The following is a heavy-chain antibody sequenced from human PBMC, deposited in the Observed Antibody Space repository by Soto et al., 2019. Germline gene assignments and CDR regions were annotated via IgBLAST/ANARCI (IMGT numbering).Heavy chain of an antibody. D-gene: IGHD2-21*01. CDR3: AKGGGGGAVVPDY. Sequence: QVQLVESGGGVVQPGRSLRLSCAASGFSFTTYGMHWVRQAPGEGLEWVAVIWFDGSNKYYADSVKGRFTISRDTSKNTLYLQMGRLGVEDTAVYYCAKGGGGGAVVPDYWGQGTLVTVSS. CDR1: GFSFTTYG. CDR2: IWFDGSNK. V-gene: IGHV3-33*06. J-gene: IGHJ4*02.